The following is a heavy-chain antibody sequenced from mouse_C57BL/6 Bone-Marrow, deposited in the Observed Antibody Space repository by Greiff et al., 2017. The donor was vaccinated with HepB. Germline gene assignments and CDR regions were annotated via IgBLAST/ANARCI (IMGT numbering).Heavy chain of an antibody. Sequence: VQLQQSGAELVRPGASVKLSCTASGFNIKDDYMHWVKQRPEQGLEWIGWIDPENGDTEYASKFQGKATITADTSSNTAYLQLSSLTSEDTADYYCTTWGSSYDYWGQGTTLTVSS. CDR3: TTWGSSYDY. J-gene: IGHJ2*01. CDR2: IDPENGDT. D-gene: IGHD1-1*01. V-gene: IGHV14-4*01. CDR1: GFNIKDDY.